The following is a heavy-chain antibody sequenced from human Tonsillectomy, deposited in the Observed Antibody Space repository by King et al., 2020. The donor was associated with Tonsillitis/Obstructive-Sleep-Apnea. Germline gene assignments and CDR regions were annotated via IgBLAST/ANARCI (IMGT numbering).Heavy chain of an antibody. CDR1: GFTFSSYW. Sequence: VQLVESGGGLVQPGGSLRLSCAASGFTFSSYWMHWVRQAPGKGLVWVSRINSDGSSTNYADSVKGRFTISRDNAKNTLYLQMNSLRAEDTAVYNCARGDSSSSPPGGFDYWGQGTLVTVSS. CDR2: INSDGSST. CDR3: ARGDSSSSPPGGFDY. V-gene: IGHV3-74*01. J-gene: IGHJ4*02. D-gene: IGHD6-6*01.